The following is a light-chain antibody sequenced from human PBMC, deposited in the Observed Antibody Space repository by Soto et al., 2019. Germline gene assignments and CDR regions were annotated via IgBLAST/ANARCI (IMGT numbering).Light chain of an antibody. Sequence: EIVMTQSPATLSVSPGDRATLSCRASQSVSSNLAWYQQRPGQAPRLLIYGASTRATGIPARFSGSGSGTEFTLTISSLQSEDFAVYYCQQFNTWPPVTFGGGTKVDIK. J-gene: IGKJ4*01. CDR2: GAS. CDR1: QSVSSN. CDR3: QQFNTWPPVT. V-gene: IGKV3-15*01.